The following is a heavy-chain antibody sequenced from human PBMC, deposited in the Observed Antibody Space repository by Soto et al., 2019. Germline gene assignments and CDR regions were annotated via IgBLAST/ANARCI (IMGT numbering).Heavy chain of an antibody. J-gene: IGHJ4*02. D-gene: IGHD1-26*01. V-gene: IGHV4-39*01. CDR2: IYYSGST. CDR3: ARLPSGSYYEY. Sequence: QLQLQESGPGLVKPSETLSLTCTVSGGSISSSSYYWGWIRQPPGKGLEWIGSIYYSGSTYYNPSLKSRGTISVDTSKNQFSLKLSSVTAADTAVYYCARLPSGSYYEYWGQGTLVTVSS. CDR1: GGSISSSSYY.